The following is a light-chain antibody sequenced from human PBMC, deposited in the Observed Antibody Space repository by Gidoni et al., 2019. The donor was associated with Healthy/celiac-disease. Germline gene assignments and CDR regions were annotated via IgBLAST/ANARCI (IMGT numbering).Light chain of an antibody. CDR3: QQYNSLPLT. Sequence: DSQMTQPPSTRSASVGDRVTITCRASQSISSWLAWYQQKPGKAPKLLIYKASSLESWVPSRFSGSGSGTEFTLTISSLQPDDFATYYCQQYNSLPLTFGGGTKVEIK. V-gene: IGKV1-5*03. CDR1: QSISSW. CDR2: KAS. J-gene: IGKJ4*01.